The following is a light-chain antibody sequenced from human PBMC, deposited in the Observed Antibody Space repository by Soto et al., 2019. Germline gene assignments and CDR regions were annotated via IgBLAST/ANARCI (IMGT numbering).Light chain of an antibody. J-gene: IGLJ1*01. CDR2: DND. V-gene: IGLV1-51*01. CDR3: GTLDSSLSHYV. Sequence: QSVLTHPPSVSAAPGQKVTISCSGSSSNIGNNYVSWYQQLPGTAPKLLIYDNDKRPSGIPDRFSGSKSGTSATLAITGLQTGDEADYYCGTLDSSLSHYVFGTGTKLTVL. CDR1: SSNIGNNY.